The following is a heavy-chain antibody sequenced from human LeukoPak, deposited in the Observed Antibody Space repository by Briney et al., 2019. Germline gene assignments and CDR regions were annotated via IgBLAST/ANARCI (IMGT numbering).Heavy chain of an antibody. Sequence: PGGSLRLYCAASGFTFSNAWMSWVRQAPGKGLEWVGRIKSKTDGGTTDYAAPVKGRFTISRDDSKNTLYLQMNSLKTEDTAVYYCTTDYYDSSGYYKAFDIWGQGTMVTVSS. CDR1: GFTFSNAW. CDR2: IKSKTDGGTT. V-gene: IGHV3-15*01. D-gene: IGHD3-22*01. J-gene: IGHJ3*02. CDR3: TTDYYDSSGYYKAFDI.